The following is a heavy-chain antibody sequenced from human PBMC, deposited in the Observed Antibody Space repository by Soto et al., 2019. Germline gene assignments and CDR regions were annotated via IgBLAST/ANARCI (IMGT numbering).Heavy chain of an antibody. CDR3: ARAHGAAGADDFEY. V-gene: IGHV3-30*03. Sequence: QVQLVESGGGVVQPGRSLRVSCAASGFIFSSYGMHWVRQAPDKGLECVAVISFDGSNKYYADSVKGRFTISRDNSKNTLYLQMNSLRAEDTAVYYCARAHGAAGADDFEYWGQGTLVTVSS. CDR1: GFIFSSYG. J-gene: IGHJ4*02. CDR2: ISFDGSNK. D-gene: IGHD6-13*01.